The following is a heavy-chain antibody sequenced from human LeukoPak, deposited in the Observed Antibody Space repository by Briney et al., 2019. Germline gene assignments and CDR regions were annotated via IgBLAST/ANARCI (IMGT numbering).Heavy chain of an antibody. CDR2: INPNSGGT. J-gene: IGHJ4*02. V-gene: IGHV1-2*02. CDR3: ARDRLRRYRSLDY. Sequence: GASVKVSCKASGYTFTGYYMHWVRQAPGQGLEWMGWINPNSGGTNYAQKFQGRVTMTRDTSISTAYMELSRLRSDDTAVHYCARDRLRRYRSLDYWGQGTLVTVSS. D-gene: IGHD4-23*01. CDR1: GYTFTGYY.